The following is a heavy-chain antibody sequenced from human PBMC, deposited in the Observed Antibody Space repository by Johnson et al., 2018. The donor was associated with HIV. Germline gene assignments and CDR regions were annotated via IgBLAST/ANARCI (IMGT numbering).Heavy chain of an antibody. CDR2: IYSGGST. CDR3: ARGTPGDYDSSGYYRGSEASDI. D-gene: IGHD3-22*01. J-gene: IGHJ3*02. Sequence: VQLVESGGGLVQPGGSLRLSCAASGFTVSSNYMSWVRQAPGKGLEWVSVIYSGGSTYYADSVKGRFTISRDNSKNTLYLQMNSLRAEDTAVYYCARGTPGDYDSSGYYRGSEASDIRGQGTMVTVSS. V-gene: IGHV3-66*01. CDR1: GFTVSSNY.